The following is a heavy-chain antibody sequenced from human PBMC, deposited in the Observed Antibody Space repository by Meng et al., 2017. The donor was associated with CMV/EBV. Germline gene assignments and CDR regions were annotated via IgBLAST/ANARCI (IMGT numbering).Heavy chain of an antibody. D-gene: IGHD3-3*01. CDR1: GGSISSYY. CDR3: ARLGGVTIFGVVIPNWFDP. J-gene: IGHJ5*02. Sequence: LSCTVSGGSISSYYWSWIRQPPGKGLEWIGYIYYSGSTNYNPSLKSRVTISVDTSKNQFSLKLSSVTAADTAVYYCARLGGVTIFGVVIPNWFDPWGQGTLVTVSS. V-gene: IGHV4-59*01. CDR2: IYYSGST.